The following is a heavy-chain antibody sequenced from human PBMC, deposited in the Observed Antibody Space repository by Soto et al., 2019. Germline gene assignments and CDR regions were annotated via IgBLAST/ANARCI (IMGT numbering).Heavy chain of an antibody. D-gene: IGHD2-15*01. J-gene: IGHJ4*02. CDR1: GYTFTSYY. V-gene: IGHV1-46*01. Sequence: QVQLVQSGAEVKKPGASVKVSCKASGYTFTSYYIHWVRQAPGQGLEWMGIINPTSSTSYAQKFQGRVTMTRETSTSTVDMELSSLRSEDTAVYYCARVYCSGGSCYGIDYWGQGTLVTVSS. CDR2: INPTSST. CDR3: ARVYCSGGSCYGIDY.